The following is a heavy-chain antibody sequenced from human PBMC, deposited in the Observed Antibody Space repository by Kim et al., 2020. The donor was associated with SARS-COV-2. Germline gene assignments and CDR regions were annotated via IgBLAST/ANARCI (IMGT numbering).Heavy chain of an antibody. CDR1: GFTFSKHG. J-gene: IGHJ4*02. CDR2: VSCNGISE. CDR3: ENEELGTYFPFIDD. D-gene: IGHD1-7*01. V-gene: IGHV3-30*18. Sequence: GGSLRLSCAVSGFTFSKHGMHWVRQAPGKGLEWVAGVSCNGISEYSAEAANGRCSISSDNSKKKMKLQMNIMRPEDTEMYYCENEELGTYFPFIDDWGQGTLVIASS.